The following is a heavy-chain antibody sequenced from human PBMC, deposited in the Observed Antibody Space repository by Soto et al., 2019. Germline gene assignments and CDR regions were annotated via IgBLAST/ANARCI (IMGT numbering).Heavy chain of an antibody. V-gene: IGHV1-69*02. Sequence: QVQLVQSGAEVKKPGSSVKVSCKASGGTFSSYTISWVRQAPGQGLEWMGRIIPILGIANYAQKFQGRVTITADKTTSTAYKELSRLRSEDTAVYYWAKLPLRGWFDPWGQGTLVTVSS. D-gene: IGHD1-7*01. CDR3: AKLPLRGWFDP. CDR2: IIPILGIA. J-gene: IGHJ5*02. CDR1: GGTFSSYT.